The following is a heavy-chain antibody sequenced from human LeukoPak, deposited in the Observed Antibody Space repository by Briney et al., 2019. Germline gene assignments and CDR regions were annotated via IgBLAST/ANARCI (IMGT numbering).Heavy chain of an antibody. CDR1: GGSFSGYY. CDR2: INHSGST. D-gene: IGHD3-3*01. V-gene: IGHV4-34*01. Sequence: PSETLSLTCAVYGGSFSGYYWSWIRQPPGKGLEWIGEINHSGSTNYNPSLKSRVTISVDTSKNQFSLKLSSVTAADTAVYYCARLGDDYGFWSGYSYYFDYWGQGTLVTVSS. J-gene: IGHJ4*02. CDR3: ARLGDDYGFWSGYSYYFDY.